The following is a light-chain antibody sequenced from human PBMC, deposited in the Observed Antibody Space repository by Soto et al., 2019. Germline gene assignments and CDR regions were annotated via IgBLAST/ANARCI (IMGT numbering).Light chain of an antibody. J-gene: IGLJ2*01. V-gene: IGLV1-40*01. CDR3: PSDDSNLSGVV. Sequence: QSVLTQPPSVSGAPGQRVTISCTGSRSNIGAGYDVHWYQQLPGTAPKLLIDGNTNRPSGIPNRFSGSKSGTSASLAISGLQTDDEADYYCPSDDSNLSGVVFGAGTKVTVL. CDR1: RSNIGAGYD. CDR2: GNT.